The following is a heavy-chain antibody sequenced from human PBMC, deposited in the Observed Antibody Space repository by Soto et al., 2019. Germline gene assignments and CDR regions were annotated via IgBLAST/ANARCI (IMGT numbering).Heavy chain of an antibody. V-gene: IGHV3-64*01. CDR3: ARRARPDFYYMDV. CDR1: GFSLRGHA. Sequence: GGTMRLPCLASGFSLRGHARDRVLQAPEKGPEYVSGISSNGASTYYANSVQGRFTISRDNSKNTVYLQMGSLRPEDMAVYYCARRARPDFYYMDVWGKGTTVTVAS. CDR2: ISSNGAST. D-gene: IGHD6-6*01. J-gene: IGHJ6*03.